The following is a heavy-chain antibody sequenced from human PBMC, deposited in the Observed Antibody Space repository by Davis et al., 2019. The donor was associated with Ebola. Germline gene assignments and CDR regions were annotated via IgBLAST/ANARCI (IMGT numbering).Heavy chain of an antibody. CDR3: ASDYGSGFFDY. CDR2: INHSGST. J-gene: IGHJ4*02. D-gene: IGHD4/OR15-4a*01. Sequence: MPSETLSLTCTVSGGSISSYYWSWIRQPPGKGLEWIGEINHSGSTNYNPSLKRRVTISVDTSKNQFSLRLNSVTAADTALYYCASDYGSGFFDYWGQGNLVTVSS. V-gene: IGHV4-34*01. CDR1: GGSISSYY.